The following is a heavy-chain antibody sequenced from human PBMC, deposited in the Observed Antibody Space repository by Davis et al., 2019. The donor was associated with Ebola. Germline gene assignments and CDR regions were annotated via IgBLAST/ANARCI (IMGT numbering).Heavy chain of an antibody. V-gene: IGHV3-30-3*01. Sequence: GGSLRLSCLASGFTFSSYAMHWVRQAPGKGLEWVAVISYDGSNKYYADSVKGRFTISRDNSKNTLYLQMNSLRAEDTAVYYCARRADYWGQGTLVTVSS. J-gene: IGHJ4*02. CDR1: GFTFSSYA. CDR3: ARRADY. CDR2: ISYDGSNK.